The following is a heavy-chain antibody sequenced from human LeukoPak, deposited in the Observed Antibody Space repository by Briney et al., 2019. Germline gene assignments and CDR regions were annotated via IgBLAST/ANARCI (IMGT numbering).Heavy chain of an antibody. V-gene: IGHV4-59*01. D-gene: IGHD3-16*01. CDR2: IFYTGST. J-gene: IGHJ6*03. CDR3: ARETSQKGAHYMDV. CDR1: GGSISSYY. Sequence: SETLSLTCTVSGGSISSYYWSWIRQPPGKGLEWIGYIFYTGSTNYNPSLKSRVTISVDTSKNQFSLKLTSVTVADTAVYYCARETSQKGAHYMDVWGKGTTVTISS.